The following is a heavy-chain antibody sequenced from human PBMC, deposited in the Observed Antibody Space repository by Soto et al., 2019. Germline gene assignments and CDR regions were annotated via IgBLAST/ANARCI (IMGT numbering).Heavy chain of an antibody. J-gene: IGHJ4*02. V-gene: IGHV3-30*18. Sequence: PGGSLRLSCAASGFTFSSYAMRWVRQAPGKGLEWVAVISYDGSNKYYADSVKGRFTISRDNSKNTLYLQMNSLRAEDTAVYYCAKDGGAADGILDWGQGTLVTVSS. D-gene: IGHD6-13*01. CDR2: ISYDGSNK. CDR3: AKDGGAADGILD. CDR1: GFTFSSYA.